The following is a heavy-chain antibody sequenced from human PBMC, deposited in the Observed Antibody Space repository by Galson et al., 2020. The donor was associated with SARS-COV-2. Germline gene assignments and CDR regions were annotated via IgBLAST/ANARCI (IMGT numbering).Heavy chain of an antibody. CDR2: IGDSSVTT. V-gene: IGHV3-23*01. Sequence: GGSLRLSCAASGISFSKYAMSWVRQAPGKGLEWVSAIGDSSVTTYYADSVKGRFTISRDNSKNTVDLQMNSLRAEDTAVYYCAKPSYHSSGSPDYWGQGTLVTVSS. J-gene: IGHJ4*02. CDR1: GISFSKYA. CDR3: AKPSYHSSGSPDY. D-gene: IGHD3-10*01.